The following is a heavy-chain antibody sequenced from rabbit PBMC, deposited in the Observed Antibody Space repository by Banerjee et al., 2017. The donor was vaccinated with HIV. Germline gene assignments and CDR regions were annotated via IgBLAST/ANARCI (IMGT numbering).Heavy chain of an antibody. D-gene: IGHD3-1*01. J-gene: IGHJ4*01. CDR3: ARDVGGINWGSFDL. CDR1: GFSFSSSYW. CDR2: IYAGSSGNT. V-gene: IGHV1S45*01. Sequence: QEQLEESGGDLVKPEGSLTLTCTASGFSFSSSYWICWVRQAPGKGLEWIACIYAGSSGNTYYASWAKGRFTISKTSSTTVTLQMTSLTAADTATYFCARDVGGINWGSFDLWGPGTLVTVS.